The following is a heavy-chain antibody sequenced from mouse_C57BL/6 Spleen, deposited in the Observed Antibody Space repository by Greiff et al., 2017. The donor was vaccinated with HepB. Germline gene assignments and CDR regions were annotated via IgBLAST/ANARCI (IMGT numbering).Heavy chain of an antibody. Sequence: QVQLQQPGAELVMPGASVKLSCKASGYTFTSYWMHWVKQRPGQGLEWIGEIDPSDSYTNYNQKFKGKSTLTVDKSSSTAYMQLSSLTSEDSAVYYCARRLDGSGYPFDYWGQGTTLTVSS. D-gene: IGHD1-1*01. CDR1: GYTFTSYW. J-gene: IGHJ2*01. CDR2: IDPSDSYT. V-gene: IGHV1-69*01. CDR3: ARRLDGSGYPFDY.